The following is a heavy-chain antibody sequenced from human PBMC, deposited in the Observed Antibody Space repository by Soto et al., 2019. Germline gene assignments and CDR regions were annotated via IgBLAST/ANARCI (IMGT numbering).Heavy chain of an antibody. D-gene: IGHD2-2*01. V-gene: IGHV3-53*01. CDR2: IYSVDST. CDR1: GFTVSNNY. J-gene: IGHJ3*01. Sequence: EEQLVESGGGLIQPGGSLRLSCVVSGFTVSNNYMSWVRQAPGKGLEWVSVIYSVDSTYYADSVKGRFSISRDNSKNTLYVQMNSLKAEETAVYYCAAYCRITGCYLRGFALWGQGTMVTVSS. CDR3: AAYCRITGCYLRGFAL.